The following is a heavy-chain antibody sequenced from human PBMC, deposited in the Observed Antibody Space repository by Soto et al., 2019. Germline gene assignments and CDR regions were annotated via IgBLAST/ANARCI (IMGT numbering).Heavy chain of an antibody. CDR1: GFTFSSYG. V-gene: IGHV3-33*01. J-gene: IGHJ6*03. Sequence: SLRLSCAASGFTFSSYGMHWVRQAPGKGLEWVAVIWYDGSNKYYADSVKGRFTISRDNSKNTLYLQMNSLRAEDTAVYYCAREGAGYCSGGSCYSDYYYYMDVWGKGTTVTVSS. CDR2: IWYDGSNK. D-gene: IGHD2-15*01. CDR3: AREGAGYCSGGSCYSDYYYYMDV.